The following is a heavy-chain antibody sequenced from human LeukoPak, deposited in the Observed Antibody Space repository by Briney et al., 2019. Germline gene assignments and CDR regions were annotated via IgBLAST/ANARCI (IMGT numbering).Heavy chain of an antibody. D-gene: IGHD3-3*01. CDR2: IYSGGST. V-gene: IGHV3-66*02. Sequence: GGSLRLSCAASGFIVSSNYMSWVRQAPGKGLEWVSVIYSGGSTYYADSVKGRFTISRDNSKNTLYLQMNSLRAEDTAVYYCARYHYDFWSGYFDYWGQGTLVTVSS. CDR1: GFIVSSNY. CDR3: ARYHYDFWSGYFDY. J-gene: IGHJ4*02.